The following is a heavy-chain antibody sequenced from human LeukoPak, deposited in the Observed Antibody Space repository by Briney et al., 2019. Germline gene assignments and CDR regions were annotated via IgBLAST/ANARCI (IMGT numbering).Heavy chain of an antibody. CDR1: GFTFSNHA. D-gene: IGHD3-10*01. J-gene: IGHJ4*02. V-gene: IGHV3-64D*09. CDR3: VKVGITMVRGVPNY. Sequence: PGGSLRLSCSASGFTFSNHAMHWVRQAPGKGLEYVSAISSNGGSTYYADSVKGRFTISRDNSKNTLYLQMSSLRAEDTAVYYCVKVGITMVRGVPNYWGQGTLVTVSS. CDR2: ISSNGGST.